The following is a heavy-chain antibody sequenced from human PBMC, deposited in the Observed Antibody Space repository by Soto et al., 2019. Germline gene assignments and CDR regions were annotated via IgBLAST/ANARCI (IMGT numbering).Heavy chain of an antibody. CDR1: GFTGSSNY. V-gene: IGHV3-66*01. CDR3: ARDRIAVAGNPEYFQH. CDR2: IYSGGST. J-gene: IGHJ1*01. D-gene: IGHD6-19*01. Sequence: EVQLVESGGGLVQPGGSLRLSCAASGFTGSSNYMSWVRQAPRKGLEWVSVIYSGGSTYYADSVKGRFTISRDNSKNTLYLQMNSLRAEDTAVYYCARDRIAVAGNPEYFQHWGQGTLVTVSS.